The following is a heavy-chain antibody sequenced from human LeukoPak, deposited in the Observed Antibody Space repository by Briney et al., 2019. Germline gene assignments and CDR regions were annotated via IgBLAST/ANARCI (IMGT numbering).Heavy chain of an antibody. Sequence: SETLSLTCTVPGGSISSSSYFWGWIRQPPGKGLEWIGYIYYSGSTNYNPSLKSRVIISVDTSKNQFSLKLSPVTAADTAVYYCARVGVDYSGNIIKYFFDYWGQGTLVTVSS. J-gene: IGHJ4*02. CDR2: IYYSGST. V-gene: IGHV4-61*05. D-gene: IGHD4-23*01. CDR1: GGSISSSSYF. CDR3: ARVGVDYSGNIIKYFFDY.